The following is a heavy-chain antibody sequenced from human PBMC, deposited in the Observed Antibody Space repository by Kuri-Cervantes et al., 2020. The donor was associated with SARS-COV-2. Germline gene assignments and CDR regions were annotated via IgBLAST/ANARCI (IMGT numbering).Heavy chain of an antibody. J-gene: IGHJ5*02. CDR1: GFSLSTSGVG. D-gene: IGHD6-13*01. Sequence: SGPTLVKPTQTLTLTCSFSGFSLSTSGVGVGWIRQPPGKALEWLALIYWDDDKRYSPSLKSRLTVTKDTSKNQVVLTMTNVDPVDTATYYCAHRPEQQWSQGGWFDPWGQGTLVTVSS. CDR2: IYWDDDK. V-gene: IGHV2-5*02. CDR3: AHRPEQQWSQGGWFDP.